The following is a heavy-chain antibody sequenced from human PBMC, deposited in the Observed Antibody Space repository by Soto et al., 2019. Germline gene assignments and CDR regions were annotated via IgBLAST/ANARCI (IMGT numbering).Heavy chain of an antibody. CDR2: MSPHNGNT. J-gene: IGHJ4*02. Sequence: ASVKVSCKASGYTFTTYDIHWVRQATGQGLEWMGWMSPHNGNTGFAQKFRGRVTIDRNTSISTAYMELSGLGSEDTAVYYCARRKDRSGPHYFDYWGQGTMVTVSS. V-gene: IGHV1-8*01. CDR3: ARRKDRSGPHYFDY. CDR1: GYTFTTYD.